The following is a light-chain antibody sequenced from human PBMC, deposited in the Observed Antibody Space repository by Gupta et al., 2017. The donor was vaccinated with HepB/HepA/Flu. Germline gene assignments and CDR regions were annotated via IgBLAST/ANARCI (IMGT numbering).Light chain of an antibody. Sequence: QSVLTQPPSVSGAPGPRVTFSCTGTSSNIGAGYDVHWYQQFPGTAPKLLIYGSYNRPSGVPDRFSGSKSGTSASLAITELQAEDEADYYCQSYDSSLRGHVFGTGTKVTVL. CDR1: SSNIGAGYD. CDR2: GSY. V-gene: IGLV1-40*01. J-gene: IGLJ1*01. CDR3: QSYDSSLRGHV.